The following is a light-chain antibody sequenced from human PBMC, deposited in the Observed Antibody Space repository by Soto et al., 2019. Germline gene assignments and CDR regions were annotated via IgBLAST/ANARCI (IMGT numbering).Light chain of an antibody. CDR1: QGISSY. Sequence: DIQLTQSPSFLSASVGDRVTITCRASQGISSYLAWYQQKPGTAPKLLIYAASTLQSGVQSRFSGSGSGTEFTLTISRLQPEDFATYYCQQLNSYPLTFGGGTKVEIK. V-gene: IGKV1-9*01. CDR2: AAS. J-gene: IGKJ4*01. CDR3: QQLNSYPLT.